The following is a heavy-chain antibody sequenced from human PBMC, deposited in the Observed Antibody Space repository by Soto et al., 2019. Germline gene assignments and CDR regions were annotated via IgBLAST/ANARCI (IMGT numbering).Heavy chain of an antibody. Sequence: SETLSLTCTVSGGSISSYYWSWIRQPPGKGLEWIGYIYYSGSTNYNPSLKSRVTISVDTSKNQFSLKLSSVTAADTAVYYCARDKGLRWKYFQHWGQGTLVTVSS. CDR1: GGSISSYY. CDR3: ARDKGLRWKYFQH. V-gene: IGHV4-59*01. J-gene: IGHJ1*01. CDR2: IYYSGST. D-gene: IGHD4-17*01.